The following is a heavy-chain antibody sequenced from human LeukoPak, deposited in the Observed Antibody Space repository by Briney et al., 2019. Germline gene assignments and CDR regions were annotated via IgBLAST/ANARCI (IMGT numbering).Heavy chain of an antibody. CDR3: ARGRYDFWSGRDPTSDY. CDR2: MNPNSGNT. Sequence: ASVKVSCKASGYTFTSYDINWVRQATGQGLEWMGWMNPNSGNTGYAQKFQGRVTMTRNTSISTAYMELSGLRSEDTAVYYCARGRYDFWSGRDPTSDYWGQGTLVTVSS. D-gene: IGHD3-3*01. J-gene: IGHJ4*02. CDR1: GYTFTSYD. V-gene: IGHV1-8*01.